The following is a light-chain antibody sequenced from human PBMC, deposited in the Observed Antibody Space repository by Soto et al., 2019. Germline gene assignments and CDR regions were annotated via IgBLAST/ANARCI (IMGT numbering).Light chain of an antibody. CDR2: AAS. CDR3: QQANSFPRT. J-gene: IGKJ3*01. Sequence: DIQMTQSPSSVSASVGDRVTITCRASQDISVWLAWYQQKPGKAPKLLIYAASNLQTGVPSRFSGSGSGTDFTLSIHRRQPEDFATYYFQQANSFPRTFGLGSKVDIK. V-gene: IGKV1D-12*01. CDR1: QDISVW.